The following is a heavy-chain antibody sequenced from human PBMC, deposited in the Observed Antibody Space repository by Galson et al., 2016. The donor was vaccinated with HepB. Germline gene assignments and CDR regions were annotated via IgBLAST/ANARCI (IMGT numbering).Heavy chain of an antibody. CDR3: ATAYEILRGGAFDV. V-gene: IGHV5-10-1*01. J-gene: IGHJ3*01. Sequence: QSGAEVKKPGESLKISCKGSGYKFSKYWISWVRQMPGKGLEWMGRIDPSDSFTNYRPSFQGHVTISSDKSINTVYLQWSSLKASDTAIYYCATAYEILRGGAFDVWGQGTMVTVSS. CDR1: GYKFSKYW. CDR2: IDPSDSFT. D-gene: IGHD3-9*01.